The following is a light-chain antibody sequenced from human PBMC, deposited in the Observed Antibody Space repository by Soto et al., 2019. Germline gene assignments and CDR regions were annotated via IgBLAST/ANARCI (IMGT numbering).Light chain of an antibody. J-gene: IGKJ5*01. CDR1: QSILYSSNNKNY. CDR3: QQYYSAPTWT. Sequence: DIVMTQSPDSLAVSLGERATINYKSSQSILYSSNNKNYLAWFQQKPGQPPKLLIYWASTRESGVPDRFSGSGSGTDFTLTISGLQAEDVAVYYCQQYYSAPTWTFGQGTRLEIK. V-gene: IGKV4-1*01. CDR2: WAS.